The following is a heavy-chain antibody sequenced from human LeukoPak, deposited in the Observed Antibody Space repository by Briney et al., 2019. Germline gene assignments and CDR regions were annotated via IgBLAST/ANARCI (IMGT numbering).Heavy chain of an antibody. V-gene: IGHV4-39*02. J-gene: IGHJ6*03. D-gene: IGHD1-1*01. CDR2: IYYSGST. CDR1: GGSISSSSYY. CDR3: ARDEIWGTTGTMSDYYYYYMDV. Sequence: SETLSLTCTVSGGSISSSSYYWGWIRQPPGKGLEWIGSIYYSGSTYYNPSLKSRVTISVDTSKNQFSLKLSSVTAADTAVYYCARDEIWGTTGTMSDYYYYYMDVWGKGTTVTVSS.